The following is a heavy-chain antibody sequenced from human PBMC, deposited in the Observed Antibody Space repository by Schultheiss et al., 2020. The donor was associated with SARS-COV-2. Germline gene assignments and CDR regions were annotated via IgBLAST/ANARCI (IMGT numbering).Heavy chain of an antibody. CDR2: ISGSGGST. Sequence: GGSLRLSCAASGFTFDDYGMSWVRQAPGKGLEWVSAISGSGGSTYYADSVKGRFTISRDNSKNTLYLQMNSLKTEDTAVYYCTRHSAVAGTSDYWGQGTLVTVSS. V-gene: IGHV3-23*01. J-gene: IGHJ4*02. CDR3: TRHSAVAGTSDY. D-gene: IGHD6-19*01. CDR1: GFTFDDYG.